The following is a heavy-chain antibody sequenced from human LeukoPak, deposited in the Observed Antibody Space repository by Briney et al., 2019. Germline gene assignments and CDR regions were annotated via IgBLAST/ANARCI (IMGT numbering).Heavy chain of an antibody. Sequence: PSETLSLTCSVSGGSISSYYWNWIRQPPGKGLEWIGYIYYSGSTNYNPSLKSRVTISVDTSKNQSSLKLTSVTAADTAVYYCARLIGGVGYFDLWGRGTLVTASS. J-gene: IGHJ2*01. CDR1: GGSISSYY. CDR3: ARLIGGVGYFDL. V-gene: IGHV4-59*08. CDR2: IYYSGST.